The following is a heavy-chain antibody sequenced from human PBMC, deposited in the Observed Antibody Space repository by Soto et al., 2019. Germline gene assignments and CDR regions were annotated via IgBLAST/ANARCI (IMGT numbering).Heavy chain of an antibody. CDR2: INSDGSST. Sequence: EVQLVESGGGLVQPGGSLRLSCAASGFTFSSYWMHWVRQAPGKGLVWVSRINSDGSSTSYADSVKGRFTISRDNAKNTLYLQMNSLRAEDTAVYYCARDYYDSSGILVADYWGQGTLVTVSS. CDR3: ARDYYDSSGILVADY. D-gene: IGHD3-22*01. V-gene: IGHV3-74*01. CDR1: GFTFSSYW. J-gene: IGHJ4*02.